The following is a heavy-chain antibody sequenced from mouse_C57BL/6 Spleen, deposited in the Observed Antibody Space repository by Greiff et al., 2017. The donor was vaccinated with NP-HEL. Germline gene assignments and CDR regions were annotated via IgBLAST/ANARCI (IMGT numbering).Heavy chain of an antibody. D-gene: IGHD2-2*01. CDR2: IYPGSGNT. V-gene: IGHV1-76*01. Sequence: QVQLQQSGAELVRPGASVKLSCKASGYTFTDYYINWVKQRPGQGLEWIARIYPGSGNTYYNEKFKGKATLTAEKSSSTAYMQLSSLTSEDSAVYFCARVGYDVKAMDYWGQGTSVTVSS. J-gene: IGHJ4*01. CDR1: GYTFTDYY. CDR3: ARVGYDVKAMDY.